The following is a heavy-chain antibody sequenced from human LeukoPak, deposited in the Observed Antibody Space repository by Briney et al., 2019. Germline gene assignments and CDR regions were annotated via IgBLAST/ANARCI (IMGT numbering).Heavy chain of an antibody. J-gene: IGHJ4*02. CDR1: GFTFSSYS. V-gene: IGHV3-48*02. D-gene: IGHD3-10*01. Sequence: GGSLRLSCAASGFTFSSYSMNWVRQAPGKGLEWVSYISSSSSTIYYADSVKGRFTISRDNAKNSLYLQMNSLRDEDRAVYYCARDLDRITMVRGVTSHWGQGTLVTVSS. CDR2: ISSSSSTI. CDR3: ARDLDRITMVRGVTSH.